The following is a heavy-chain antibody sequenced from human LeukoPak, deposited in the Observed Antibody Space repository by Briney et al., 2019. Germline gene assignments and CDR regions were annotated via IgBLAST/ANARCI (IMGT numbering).Heavy chain of an antibody. D-gene: IGHD1-26*01. J-gene: IGHJ6*02. CDR2: ISAYNGNT. Sequence: ASVKVSCKASGYTFTSYGISWVRQAPGQGLEWMGWISAYNGNTNYAQKFQGRVTMTRNTSISTAYMELSSLRSEDTAVYYCASYGRGPGSSNYYGMDVWGQGTTVTVSS. V-gene: IGHV1-18*01. CDR1: GYTFTSYG. CDR3: ASYGRGPGSSNYYGMDV.